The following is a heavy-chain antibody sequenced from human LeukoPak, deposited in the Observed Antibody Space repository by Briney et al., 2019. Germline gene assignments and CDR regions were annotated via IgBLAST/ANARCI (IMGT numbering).Heavy chain of an antibody. V-gene: IGHV3-21*01. J-gene: IGHJ4*02. CDR1: GFTFSSYS. CDR3: AREGGYCYGASCRFFDS. Sequence: GGSLRLSCAASGFTFSSYSMSWVRQAPGKGLEWVSSINTRSYIYSADSVKGRFTISRDNDKNSVYPQMNSLRAEDTAVYYCAREGGYCYGASCRFFDSWGQGTLLTVSS. CDR2: INTRSYI. D-gene: IGHD2-15*01.